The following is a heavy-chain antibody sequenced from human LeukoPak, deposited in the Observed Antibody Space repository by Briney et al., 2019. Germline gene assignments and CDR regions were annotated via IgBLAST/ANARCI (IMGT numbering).Heavy chain of an antibody. CDR2: INPNSGGT. Sequence: VASVKVSCKASGYTFTGYYMHWVQQAPGQGLEWMGWINPNSGGTNYAQKFQGRVTMTRDTSISTAYMELSRLRSDDTAVYYCARMYGRRYYFDYWGQGTLVTVSS. CDR1: GYTFTGYY. CDR3: ARMYGRRYYFDY. V-gene: IGHV1-2*02. J-gene: IGHJ4*02. D-gene: IGHD1-26*01.